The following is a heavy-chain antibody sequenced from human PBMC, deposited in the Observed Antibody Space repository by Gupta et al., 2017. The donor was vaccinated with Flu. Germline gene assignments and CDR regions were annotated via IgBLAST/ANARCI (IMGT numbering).Heavy chain of an antibody. CDR2: IHSNDDT. Sequence: HITLKESGPTLLKPTQTLTLTCTFSGFSLPIPGEGVAWIRQPPGKALEWLALIHSNDDTRYSPSLKRRLAVTKDTSRNQVVLTLTNVDPVDTATYFCAYRLHGDYDYWGQGILVTVSS. J-gene: IGHJ4*02. D-gene: IGHD4-17*01. CDR1: GFSLPIPGEG. V-gene: IGHV2-5*01. CDR3: AYRLHGDYDY.